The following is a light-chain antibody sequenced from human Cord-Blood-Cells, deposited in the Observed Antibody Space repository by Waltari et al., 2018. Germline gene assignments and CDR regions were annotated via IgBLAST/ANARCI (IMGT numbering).Light chain of an antibody. CDR1: QSVSSSY. CDR2: GAS. J-gene: IGKJ2*03. CDR3: QQYGSSLYS. V-gene: IGKV3-20*01. Sequence: EIVLTKSPGPLSLSPGERATLSCRASQSVSSSYLAWYQQKPGQAPRLLIYGASSRATGIPDRFSGSGSGTDFTLTISRLEPEDFAVYYCQQYGSSLYSFGQGTKLEIK.